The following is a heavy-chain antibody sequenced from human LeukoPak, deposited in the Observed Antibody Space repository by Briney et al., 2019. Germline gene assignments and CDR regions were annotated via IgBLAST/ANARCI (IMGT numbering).Heavy chain of an antibody. V-gene: IGHV4-38-2*02. J-gene: IGHJ4*02. Sequence: SETLSLTCAVSGYSISSGYYWGWIRPPPGKGLEWIGSIYHSGSTYYNPSLKSRVTISVDTSKNQFSLKLSSVTAADTAVYYCARDRYNQVDYWGQGTLVTVSS. D-gene: IGHD5-24*01. CDR3: ARDRYNQVDY. CDR2: IYHSGST. CDR1: GYSISSGYY.